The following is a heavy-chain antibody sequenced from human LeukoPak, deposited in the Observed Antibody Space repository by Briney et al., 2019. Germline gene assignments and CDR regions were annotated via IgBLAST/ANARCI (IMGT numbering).Heavy chain of an antibody. CDR3: AKDRIWSGYSKYYFDC. V-gene: IGHV3-23*01. CDR2: ISGSGGST. CDR1: GFTFSSYS. Sequence: GGSLRLSCAASGFTFSSYSMNWVRQAPGKGLEWVSGISGSGGSTYYADSVKGRFTISRDNSKNTLYLQMNSLRAEDAAIYYCAKDRIWSGYSKYYFDCWGQGTLVTVSS. D-gene: IGHD3-3*01. J-gene: IGHJ4*02.